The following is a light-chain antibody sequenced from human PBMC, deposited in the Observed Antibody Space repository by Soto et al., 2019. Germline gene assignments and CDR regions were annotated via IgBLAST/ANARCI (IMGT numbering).Light chain of an antibody. CDR1: QSISTY. Sequence: MQMTQSPSSLSASVGDRVNITCRASQSISTYLNWYQQKPGRAPRLLIHAASSLQGGVPLRFSGSGSGTDFTLTISSLQPEDFTTYYCQQTYSAPLTFGGGTKVEI. CDR3: QQTYSAPLT. V-gene: IGKV1-39*01. J-gene: IGKJ4*01. CDR2: AAS.